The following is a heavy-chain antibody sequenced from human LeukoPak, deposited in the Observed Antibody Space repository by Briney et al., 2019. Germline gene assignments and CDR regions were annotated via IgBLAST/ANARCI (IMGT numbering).Heavy chain of an antibody. CDR1: GASISSYY. CDR3: ARRSISGNSWDYFDY. J-gene: IGHJ4*02. D-gene: IGHD4-23*01. Sequence: SETLSLTCTVSGASISSYYWSWLRQPPGKGLEWIAFMYYSGSTNYNTSLKNRVTISLDTSKNQFSLKLSSVTAADTAVYYCARRSISGNSWDYFDYWGQGTLVTVSS. V-gene: IGHV4-59*08. CDR2: MYYSGST.